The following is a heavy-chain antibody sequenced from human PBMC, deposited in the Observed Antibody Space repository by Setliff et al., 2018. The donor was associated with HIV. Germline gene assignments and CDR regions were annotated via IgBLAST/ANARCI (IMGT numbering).Heavy chain of an antibody. CDR2: INPSGGST. CDR3: ASSSPTTYYYGSGSPPLDY. CDR1: GYTFTSYY. J-gene: IGHJ4*02. D-gene: IGHD3-10*01. V-gene: IGHV1-46*01. Sequence: ASVKVSCKASGYTFTSYYMHWVRQAPGQGLEWMGIINPSGGSTSYAQKFQGRVTMTRDTSTSTVYMELSSLRSDDTAVYYCASSSPTTYYYGSGSPPLDYWGQGTLVTVSS.